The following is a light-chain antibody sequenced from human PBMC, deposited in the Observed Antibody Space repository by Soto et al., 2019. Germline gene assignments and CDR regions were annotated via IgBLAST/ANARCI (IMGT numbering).Light chain of an antibody. CDR3: TSYTSSSTWV. J-gene: IGLJ3*02. V-gene: IGLV2-14*01. Sequence: QPASVSGSPGQSITISCTGTSSDVGGYTYVSWYQHHPGKAPKLIIYEVSNRPSGVSNRFSGSKSDNTASLTISGLQAEDEADYYCTSYTSSSTWVFGGGTKLTVL. CDR2: EVS. CDR1: SSDVGGYTY.